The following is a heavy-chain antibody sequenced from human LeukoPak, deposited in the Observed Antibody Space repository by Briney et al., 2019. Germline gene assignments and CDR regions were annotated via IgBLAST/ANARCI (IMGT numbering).Heavy chain of an antibody. CDR1: GYSFTSYW. Sequence: HGESLKISCKGSGYSFTSYWIGWVRQMPGKGLEWMGIIYPGDSDTRYSPSFQGQVTISADKSISTAYLQWSSLKASDTAMYYCARHPIAADYGLTLVVFDYWGQGTLVTVSS. V-gene: IGHV5-51*01. J-gene: IGHJ4*02. CDR3: ARHPIAADYGLTLVVFDY. D-gene: IGHD6-13*01. CDR2: IYPGDSDT.